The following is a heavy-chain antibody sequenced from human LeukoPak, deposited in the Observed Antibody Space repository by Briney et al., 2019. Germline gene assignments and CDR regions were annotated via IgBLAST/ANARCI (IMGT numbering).Heavy chain of an antibody. CDR2: ISGSGGST. V-gene: IGHV3-23*01. CDR1: GFTFSSYA. D-gene: IGHD1-7*01. J-gene: IGHJ4*02. CDR3: AKVKSGTTRYYFDY. Sequence: PGGSLRLSCAASGFTFSSYAMSWVRQAPGKGLEWVSAISGSGGSTYYADSVKGRFTISRDNSKNTLYLQTNSLRAEDTAVYYCAKVKSGTTRYYFDYWGQGTLVTVSS.